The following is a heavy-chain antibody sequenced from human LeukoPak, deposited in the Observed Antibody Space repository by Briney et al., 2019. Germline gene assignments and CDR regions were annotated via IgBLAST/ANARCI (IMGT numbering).Heavy chain of an antibody. CDR1: GYSFTNYW. Sequence: PGESLRISCKGSGYSFTNYWISWVRQMPGKGLEWMVRIDPSDSYTNYSPSFQGHVTISADKSISTAYLQWSSLKASDTATYYCARQDSSGYYSPFDYWGQGTLVTVSS. CDR2: IDPSDSYT. J-gene: IGHJ4*02. V-gene: IGHV5-10-1*01. CDR3: ARQDSSGYYSPFDY. D-gene: IGHD3-22*01.